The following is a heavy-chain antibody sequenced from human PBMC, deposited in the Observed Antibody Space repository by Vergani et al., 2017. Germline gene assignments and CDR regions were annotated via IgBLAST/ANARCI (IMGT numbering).Heavy chain of an antibody. CDR3: ANAPMAVAGTSKLGDAFDI. CDR2: ISGSGGST. V-gene: IGHV3-23*01. D-gene: IGHD6-19*01. CDR1: GFTFSSYA. Sequence: EVQLLESGGGLVQPGGSLRLSCAASGFTFSSYAMSWVRQAPGKGLEWVSAISGSGGSTYYADSVKGRFTISRDNSKNTLYLQMISLRAEDTAVYYCANAPMAVAGTSKLGDAFDIWGQGTMVTVSS. J-gene: IGHJ3*02.